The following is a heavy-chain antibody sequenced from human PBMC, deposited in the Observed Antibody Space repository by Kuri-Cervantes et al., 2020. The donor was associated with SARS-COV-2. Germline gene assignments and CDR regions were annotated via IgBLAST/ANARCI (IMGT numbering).Heavy chain of an antibody. Sequence: GESLKITCAASGSTFSSYGMHWVRQTPGKGLEWVSAISGSGGCTYYADSVKGIFTISSDNSKNMLHLQMNSMRAEDTVVYDWVRWAGLGGRGRYYYFYARVVWGQGTTVTVSS. J-gene: IGHJ6*02. CDR1: GSTFSSYG. CDR2: ISGSGGCT. V-gene: IGHV3-23*01. D-gene: IGHD2-15*01. CDR3: VRWAGLGGRGRYYYFYARVV.